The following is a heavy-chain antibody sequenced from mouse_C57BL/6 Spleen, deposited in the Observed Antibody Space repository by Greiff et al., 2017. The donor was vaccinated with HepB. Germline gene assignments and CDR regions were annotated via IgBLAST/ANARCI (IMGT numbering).Heavy chain of an antibody. V-gene: IGHV5-16*01. Sequence: EVKLVESEGGLVQPGSSMKLSCTASGFTFSDYYMAWVRQVPEKGLEWVANINYDGSSTYYLDSLKSRFMISRDNAKNILYLQMSSLKSEDTATYYCAIYYDYGAWFAYWGQGTLVTVSA. CDR3: AIYYDYGAWFAY. D-gene: IGHD2-4*01. J-gene: IGHJ3*01. CDR1: GFTFSDYY. CDR2: INYDGSST.